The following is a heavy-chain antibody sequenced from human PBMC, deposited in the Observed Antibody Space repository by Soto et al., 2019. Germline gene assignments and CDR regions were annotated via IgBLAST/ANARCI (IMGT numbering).Heavy chain of an antibody. J-gene: IGHJ3*02. D-gene: IGHD3-22*01. CDR1: GGSISSYY. Sequence: PSETLSLTCTVSGGSISSYYWSWIRQPPGKGLEWIGYIYFRGTTNYNPSLKSRVTISVDTSKNQFSLRLNYVTAADTAVYYCVRMGYYDGSGYNAFNIWGQGTMVTVSS. CDR2: IYFRGTT. CDR3: VRMGYYDGSGYNAFNI. V-gene: IGHV4-59*01.